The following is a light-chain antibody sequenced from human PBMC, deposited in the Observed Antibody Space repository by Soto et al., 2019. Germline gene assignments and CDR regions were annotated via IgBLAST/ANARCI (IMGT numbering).Light chain of an antibody. CDR2: TAS. V-gene: IGKV1-33*01. Sequence: DIQMTQSPSSLSASVGDRATITCQASQDIINYVNWYQQKPGKAPKLLIYTASNLESGVPSRFSGRGSGTDFTLAIDGLQPEDFATYYCQQYHAIHRTFGQGTRVEI. CDR1: QDIINY. J-gene: IGKJ1*01. CDR3: QQYHAIHRT.